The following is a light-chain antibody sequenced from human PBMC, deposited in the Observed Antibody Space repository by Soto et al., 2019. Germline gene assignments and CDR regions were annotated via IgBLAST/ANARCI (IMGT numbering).Light chain of an antibody. CDR2: GAS. V-gene: IGKV3-20*01. CDR1: QSVSSSY. Sequence: DIVLTQSPGTLYLSPGERATLSCRASQSVSSSYLAWYQHKPGQAPRLLIYGASSRATGIPDRFSGSGSGTDFTLIISRLEPEDFAVYYCQQYGSSPHTFGQGTKLEIK. CDR3: QQYGSSPHT. J-gene: IGKJ2*01.